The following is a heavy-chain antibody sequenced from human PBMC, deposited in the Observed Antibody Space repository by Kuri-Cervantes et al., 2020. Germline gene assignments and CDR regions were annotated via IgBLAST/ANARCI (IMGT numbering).Heavy chain of an antibody. CDR3: ARTPARVTMVQGVINYYYYMDV. CDR1: RDTKSSGGYS. D-gene: IGHD3-10*01. V-gene: IGHV4-30-2*01. Sequence: NRASSRDTKSSGGYSWSWIRQPPGKGLEWIGYIYHSGSTYYNPSLKSRVTISVDTSKNQFSLKLSSVTAADTAVYYCARTPARVTMVQGVINYYYYMDVWGKGTTVTVSS. CDR2: IYHSGST. J-gene: IGHJ6*03.